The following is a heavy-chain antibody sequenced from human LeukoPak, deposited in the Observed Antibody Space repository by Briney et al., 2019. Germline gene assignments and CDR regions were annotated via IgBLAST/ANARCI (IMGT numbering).Heavy chain of an antibody. CDR1: GYTFTSYD. D-gene: IGHD3-10*01. CDR2: INPNSGGT. J-gene: IGHJ4*02. Sequence: GASVKVSCKASGYTFTSYDINWVRQATGQGLEWMGWINPNSGGTNYAQKFQGRVTMTRDTSISTAYMELSRLRSDDTAVYYCASAGSSGSYKLPDYWGQGTLVTVSS. V-gene: IGHV1-2*02. CDR3: ASAGSSGSYKLPDY.